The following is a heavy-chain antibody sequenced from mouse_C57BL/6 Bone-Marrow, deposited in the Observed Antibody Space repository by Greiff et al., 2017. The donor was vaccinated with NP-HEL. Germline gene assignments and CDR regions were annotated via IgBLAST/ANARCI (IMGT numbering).Heavy chain of an antibody. V-gene: IGHV1-64*01. Sequence: QVQLQQSGAELVKPGASVKLSCKASGYTFTSYWMHWVKQRPGQGLEWIGMIHPNSGSTNYNEKFKSKATLTVDKSSSTAYMQLSSLTSKDSAVYYCVYLVYPPWGNWGQGTSVTVSS. CDR2: IHPNSGST. D-gene: IGHD2-10*02. J-gene: IGHJ4*01. CDR3: VYLVYPPWGN. CDR1: GYTFTSYW.